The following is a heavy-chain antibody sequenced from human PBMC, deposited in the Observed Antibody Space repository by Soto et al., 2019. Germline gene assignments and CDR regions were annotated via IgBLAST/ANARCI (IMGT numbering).Heavy chain of an antibody. CDR2: ISYDGSNK. CDR3: AKDLAVDGTGWYFDL. J-gene: IGHJ2*01. Sequence: QVQLVESGGGVVQPGRSLRLSCAASGFTFSSYAMHWVRQAPGKGLEWVAVISYDGSNKYYADSVKGRFTISRDNSKNTLYLQMNSLRAEDTAVYYCAKDLAVDGTGWYFDLWGRGTLVTVSS. D-gene: IGHD6-19*01. V-gene: IGHV3-30-3*01. CDR1: GFTFSSYA.